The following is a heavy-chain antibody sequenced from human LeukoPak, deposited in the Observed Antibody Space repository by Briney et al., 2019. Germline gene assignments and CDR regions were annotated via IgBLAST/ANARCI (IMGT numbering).Heavy chain of an antibody. CDR2: MNPNSGNT. CDR1: GYTFTSYD. Sequence: ASVKVSCKASGYTFTSYDINWVRQATGQGLEWVGWMNPNSGNTGYAQKFQGRVTMTRNTSISTAYMELSSLRSEDTAVYYCAREGLTTVTPPGSYDYWGQGTLVTVSS. V-gene: IGHV1-8*01. D-gene: IGHD4-11*01. J-gene: IGHJ4*02. CDR3: AREGLTTVTPPGSYDY.